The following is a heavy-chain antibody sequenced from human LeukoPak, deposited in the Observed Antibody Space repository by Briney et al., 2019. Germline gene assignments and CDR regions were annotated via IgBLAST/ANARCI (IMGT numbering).Heavy chain of an antibody. V-gene: IGHV1-18*01. Sequence: ASVNVSCTASGYTFTSYGISWVRRAPGQGLEWMGWISAYNGNTNYAQKLQGRVTMTTDTSTSTAYMELRSLRSDDTALYYCARTFRRLVEPAAKEPSDSDFDYWGQGTLVTVSS. CDR3: ARTFRRLVEPAAKEPSDSDFDY. D-gene: IGHD2-2*01. CDR1: GYTFTSYG. J-gene: IGHJ4*02. CDR2: ISAYNGNT.